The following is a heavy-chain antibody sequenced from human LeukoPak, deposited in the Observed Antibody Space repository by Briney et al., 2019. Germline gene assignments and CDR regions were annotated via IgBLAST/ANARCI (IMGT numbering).Heavy chain of an antibody. CDR2: ISSSGSTI. J-gene: IGHJ6*02. CDR1: GFTFSSYE. Sequence: PGGSLRLSCAASGFTFSSYEMNWVRQAPGKGLEWVSYISSSGSTIYYADSVKGRFTISRDNAKNSLYLQMNSLRAEDTAVYYCPREDYYDSSGYYYGYYYYYGMDVWGQGTTVTVSS. CDR3: PREDYYDSSGYYYGYYYYYGMDV. V-gene: IGHV3-48*03. D-gene: IGHD3-22*01.